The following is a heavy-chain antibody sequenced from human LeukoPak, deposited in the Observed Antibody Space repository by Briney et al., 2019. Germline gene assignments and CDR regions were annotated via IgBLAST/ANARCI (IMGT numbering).Heavy chain of an antibody. CDR2: IYYSGST. Sequence: PSETRSLTCTVSGGSISSYYWTWMRQPPGKGLEWIGFIYYSGSTYYNPSLKSRVTISVDTSKNQFSLKLSSVTAADTAVYYCARHGTGSCSGGSCLNVFDYWGQGTLVTVSS. CDR1: GGSISSYY. V-gene: IGHV4-59*08. CDR3: ARHGTGSCSGGSCLNVFDY. D-gene: IGHD2-15*01. J-gene: IGHJ4*02.